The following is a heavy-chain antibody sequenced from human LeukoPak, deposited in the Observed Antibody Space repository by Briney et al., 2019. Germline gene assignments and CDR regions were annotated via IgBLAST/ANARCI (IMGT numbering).Heavy chain of an antibody. D-gene: IGHD6-6*01. Sequence: PSETLSLTCTVSGGSIINYYWSWIRQPPGKGLEWIGYVYYRGSTDYNPSLKSQVTISVDTSKNQFSLKLTSVTAADTAVYYCARRRQLAGYWGQGTLVTVSS. V-gene: IGHV4-59*01. J-gene: IGHJ4*02. CDR2: VYYRGST. CDR1: GGSIINYY. CDR3: ARRRQLAGY.